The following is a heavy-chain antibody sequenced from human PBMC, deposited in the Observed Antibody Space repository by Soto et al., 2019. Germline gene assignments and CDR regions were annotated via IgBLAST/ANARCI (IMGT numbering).Heavy chain of an antibody. J-gene: IGHJ3*02. CDR2: ISAIFGTA. V-gene: IGHV1-69*06. Sequence: ASVKVSCKASGGTFSSYAISWVRQAPGQGLEWMGGISAIFGTANYAQKFQGRVTMTADTSTSTAYMELRSLTSDDTAVYYCARDGGSGWYDAFDIWGQGTMVTVSS. CDR1: GGTFSSYA. CDR3: ARDGGSGWYDAFDI. D-gene: IGHD6-19*01.